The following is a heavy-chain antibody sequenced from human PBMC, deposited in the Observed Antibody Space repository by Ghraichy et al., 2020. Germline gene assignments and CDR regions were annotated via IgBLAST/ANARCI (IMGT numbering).Heavy chain of an antibody. V-gene: IGHV4-39*01. CDR1: GGSISSSSYY. CDR3: ARTTYSSSWSTYDAFDI. D-gene: IGHD6-13*01. CDR2: IYYSGST. J-gene: IGHJ3*02. Sequence: ESLNISCTVSGGSISSSSYYWGWIRQPPGKGLEWIGSIYYSGSTYYNPSLKSRVTISVDTSKNQFSLKLSSVTAADTAVYYCARTTYSSSWSTYDAFDIWGQGTMVTVSS.